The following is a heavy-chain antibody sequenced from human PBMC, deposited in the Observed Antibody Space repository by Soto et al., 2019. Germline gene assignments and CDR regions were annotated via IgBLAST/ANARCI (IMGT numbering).Heavy chain of an antibody. J-gene: IGHJ6*02. CDR3: ARDDGSGTKDRVFYYYYGMDV. V-gene: IGHV1-2*02. CDR2: INPNSGGT. D-gene: IGHD3-10*01. CDR1: GYTFTGYY. Sequence: ASVKVSCKASGYTFTGYYMHWVRQAPGQGLEWMGWINPNSGGTNYAQKFQGRVTMTRDTSISTAYMELSRLRSDDTAVYYCARDDGSGTKDRVFYYYYGMDVWGQGTTVTVSS.